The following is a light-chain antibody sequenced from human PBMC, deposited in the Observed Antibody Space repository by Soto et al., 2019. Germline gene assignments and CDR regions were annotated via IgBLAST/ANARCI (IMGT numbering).Light chain of an antibody. CDR2: EGT. V-gene: IGLV2-23*01. J-gene: IGLJ1*01. CDR1: SSDVGGYNL. Sequence: QSVLTQPASASGSPGQSITVSCAGTSSDVGGYNLVSWYQQHPGKAPKLIIYEGTERPSGISPRFSGSKSGNTASLTISGLQAEDEADYYCSSYTSSSIYVLGYGTKVT. CDR3: SSYTSSSIYV.